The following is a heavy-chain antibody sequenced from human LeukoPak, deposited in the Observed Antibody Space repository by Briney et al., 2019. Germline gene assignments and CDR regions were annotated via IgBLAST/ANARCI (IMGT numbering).Heavy chain of an antibody. Sequence: PGGSLRLSCAASGFTFSSYWMSWVRQPPGKGLEWIGNIYYSGSTYYNPSLKSRVTISVDTSKNQFSLKLSSVTAADTAVYYCARRSTVVGMGWFDPWSQGTLVIVSS. CDR2: IYYSGST. CDR1: GFTFSSYW. V-gene: IGHV4-39*01. CDR3: ARRSTVVGMGWFDP. D-gene: IGHD2-21*01. J-gene: IGHJ5*02.